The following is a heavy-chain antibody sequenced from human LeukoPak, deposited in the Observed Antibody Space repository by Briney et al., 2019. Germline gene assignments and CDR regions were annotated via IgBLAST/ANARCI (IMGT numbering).Heavy chain of an antibody. CDR1: GFTFSDYS. CDR2: IGIDSGNT. V-gene: IGHV3-48*01. Sequence: GGSLRLSCAASGFTFSDYSMNWVRQAPGKGLEWISYIGIDSGNTNYADSVKGRFTISGDKAKNSLYLRMNSLRVEDTAVYYCARDYKYAFDNWGQGTLFTVSS. J-gene: IGHJ4*02. D-gene: IGHD5-24*01. CDR3: ARDYKYAFDN.